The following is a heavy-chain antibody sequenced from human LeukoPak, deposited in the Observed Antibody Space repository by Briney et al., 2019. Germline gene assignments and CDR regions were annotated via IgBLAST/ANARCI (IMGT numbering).Heavy chain of an antibody. D-gene: IGHD2-15*01. Sequence: SETLSLTCTVSGGSISSSSYYWGWIRQPPGKGLEWIGCIYYSGSTYYNPSLKSRVTISVDTSKNQFSLKLSSVTAADTAVYYCARGYCSGGSCYRRFDYWGQGTLVTVSS. V-gene: IGHV4-39*01. CDR3: ARGYCSGGSCYRRFDY. CDR2: IYYSGST. CDR1: GGSISSSSYY. J-gene: IGHJ4*02.